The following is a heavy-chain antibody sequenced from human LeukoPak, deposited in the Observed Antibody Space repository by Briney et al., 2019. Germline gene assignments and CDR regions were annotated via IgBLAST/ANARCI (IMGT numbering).Heavy chain of an antibody. Sequence: GVSLRLSCAASGFTFSSYAMSWVRQAPGKGLEWVSAISGSGDSTYYADSVKGRFTISRDNSKNTLYLQMNSLRAEDTAVYYCAKDPGHYFDYWGQGTLVTVSS. J-gene: IGHJ4*02. V-gene: IGHV3-23*01. CDR3: AKDPGHYFDY. CDR1: GFTFSSYA. CDR2: ISGSGDST. D-gene: IGHD7-27*01.